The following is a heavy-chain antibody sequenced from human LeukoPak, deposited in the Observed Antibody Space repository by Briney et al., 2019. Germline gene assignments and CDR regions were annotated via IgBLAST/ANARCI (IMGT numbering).Heavy chain of an antibody. CDR3: ATLRRSGWYIGD. V-gene: IGHV1-2*02. CDR1: GYTFSDYY. Sequence: GASVKVSCKASGYTFSDYYMHWVRQAPGQGLEWMGWINPYSGGTNYAEKFQGRVTMTRDTSMTTAYTELSSLRSDDTAMYYCATLRRSGWYIGDWGQGTLVTVSS. J-gene: IGHJ4*02. D-gene: IGHD6-19*01. CDR2: INPYSGGT.